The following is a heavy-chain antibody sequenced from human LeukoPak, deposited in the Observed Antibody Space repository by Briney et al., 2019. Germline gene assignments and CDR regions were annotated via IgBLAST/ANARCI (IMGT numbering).Heavy chain of an antibody. CDR2: IYYSGST. Sequence: SETLSLTCTVSGGSISSSSYYWGWIRQPPGKGLEWIGSIYYSGSTYYNPSLKSRVTISVDTSKNQFSLKLSSVTAADTAVYYCARDSWPVSFDIWGQGTMVTVSS. D-gene: IGHD5-24*01. CDR1: GGSISSSSYY. J-gene: IGHJ3*02. V-gene: IGHV4-39*07. CDR3: ARDSWPVSFDI.